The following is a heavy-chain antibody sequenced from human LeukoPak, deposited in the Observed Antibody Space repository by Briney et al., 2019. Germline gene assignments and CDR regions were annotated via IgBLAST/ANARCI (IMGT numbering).Heavy chain of an antibody. J-gene: IGHJ4*02. D-gene: IGHD4-17*01. CDR2: VSSTGASI. CDR3: ARDHDYGDYDY. CDR1: GFTFIDYY. Sequence: GGSLRLSCAASGFTFIDYYMSWIRLVPGRGLEWVAYVSSTGASISYADAVKGRFTISRDNAKNLIYLQMNSLRVEDTAIYYCARDHDYGDYDYWGQGIVVTVSS. V-gene: IGHV3-11*04.